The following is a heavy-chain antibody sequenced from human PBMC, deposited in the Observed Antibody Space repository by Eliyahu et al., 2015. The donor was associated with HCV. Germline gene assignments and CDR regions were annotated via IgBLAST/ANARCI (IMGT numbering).Heavy chain of an antibody. V-gene: IGHV3-15*07. Sequence: EVQLVESGGGLVKPGGSLRLSCAASGFTFSNAWMTWVRQAPGKGLEGVGHIKSKIDGGTTDYAAPVKGRFTISRDDSINTLYLEMNSLKTEDTAVYYCTTAAAAGGGADYWGQGTLVTVSS. CDR3: TTAAAAGGGADY. CDR1: GFTFSNAW. J-gene: IGHJ4*02. CDR2: IKSKIDGGTT. D-gene: IGHD1-26*01.